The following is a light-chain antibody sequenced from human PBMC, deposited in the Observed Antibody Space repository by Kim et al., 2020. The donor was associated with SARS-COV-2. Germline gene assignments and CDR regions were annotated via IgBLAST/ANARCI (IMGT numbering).Light chain of an antibody. V-gene: IGKV3-15*01. CDR3: QQYNNWPPIT. Sequence: EIVMTQSPATLSVSPGERATLSCRASQNVNSNLGWYQKKPGQAPRLLIYGASTRATGIPARFSGSGSGTEFTLTISSLHSEDFAVYYCQQYNNWPPITFGQGTRLEIK. CDR1: QNVNSN. J-gene: IGKJ5*01. CDR2: GAS.